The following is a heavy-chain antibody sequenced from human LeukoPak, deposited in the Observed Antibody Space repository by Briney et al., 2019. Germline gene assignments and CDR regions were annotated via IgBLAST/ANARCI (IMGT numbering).Heavy chain of an antibody. CDR2: IYPGDSDT. Sequence: GESLKISCKGSGYSFTSYWIGWVRQMPGKGLEWMGIIYPGDSDTRYSPSFQGQVTISADKSISTAYLQWSSLKASDTAMYYCARHSSSSGGSCSDPPCDAFDIWGQGTMVTVSS. V-gene: IGHV5-51*01. CDR1: GYSFTSYW. D-gene: IGHD2-15*01. CDR3: ARHSSSSGGSCSDPPCDAFDI. J-gene: IGHJ3*02.